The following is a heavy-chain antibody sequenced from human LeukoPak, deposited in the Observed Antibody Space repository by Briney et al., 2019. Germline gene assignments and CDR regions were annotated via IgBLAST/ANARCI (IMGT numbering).Heavy chain of an antibody. D-gene: IGHD3-22*01. V-gene: IGHV4-61*02. Sequence: SQTLSLTCAVSGGSINRGAFYWSWIRQPAGKGLEWIGRICPSGTTNYNPSLKSRVTISLDTSKNQFSLKLSSVTAADTAVYYCAREGTFYYDSSGPYYFDSWGQGTLVTVSS. CDR3: AREGTFYYDSSGPYYFDS. J-gene: IGHJ4*02. CDR2: ICPSGTT. CDR1: GGSINRGAFY.